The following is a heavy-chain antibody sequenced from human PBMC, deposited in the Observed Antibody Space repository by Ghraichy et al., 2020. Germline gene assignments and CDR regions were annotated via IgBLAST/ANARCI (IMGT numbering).Heavy chain of an antibody. CDR1: GFTFRTYG. Sequence: GGSLRLSCAASGFTFRTYGMHWVRQAPGKGLEWVAFIWTDGTNKYYADSVKGRFTISRDNSKNNLYLQMNSLRVEDTAVYYCAKGDSSAPDGGFWGQGTLVTVSS. J-gene: IGHJ4*02. V-gene: IGHV3-30*02. CDR2: IWTDGTNK. D-gene: IGHD6-19*01. CDR3: AKGDSSAPDGGF.